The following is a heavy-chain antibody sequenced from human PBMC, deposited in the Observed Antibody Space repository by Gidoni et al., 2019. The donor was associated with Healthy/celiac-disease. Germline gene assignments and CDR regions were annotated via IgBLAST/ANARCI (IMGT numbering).Heavy chain of an antibody. CDR3: AKAGWPPAFDI. D-gene: IGHD2-15*01. CDR1: GSTFSRYA. CDR2: ISGSGGST. J-gene: IGHJ3*02. Sequence: EVQLLESWGGLVQPGGSLRLSCPASGSTFSRYAMSWVRQAPGKGLEWVSAISGSGGSTYYADSVKGRFNISRDNSKNTLYLQMNSLRAEDTAVYYCAKAGWPPAFDIWGQGTMVTVSS. V-gene: IGHV3-23*01.